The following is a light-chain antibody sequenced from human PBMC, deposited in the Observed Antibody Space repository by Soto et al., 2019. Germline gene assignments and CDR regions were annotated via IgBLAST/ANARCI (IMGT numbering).Light chain of an antibody. J-gene: IGKJ1*01. CDR1: QSVSSN. V-gene: IGKV3-15*01. CDR2: GAS. CDR3: QQYNNWPWT. Sequence: EIVMMQSPATLSVSPGERATLSCRASQSVSSNLAWYQQKPGQAPRLLIYGASAKATGIPARFSGSGSGTEFTLTISSLQSEDFVVYYCQQYNNWPWTFGQGTKVDIK.